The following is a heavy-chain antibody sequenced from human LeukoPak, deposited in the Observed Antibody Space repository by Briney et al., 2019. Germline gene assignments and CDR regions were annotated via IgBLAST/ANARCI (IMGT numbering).Heavy chain of an antibody. J-gene: IGHJ6*03. CDR3: ASGFLEWFYYYYMDV. CDR1: GYTFTDYY. CDR2: INPNSGGT. Sequence: GASVKVSCKASGYTFTDYYMHWVRQAPGQGLEWMGWINPNSGGTNYAQKFQGRVTMTRDTSISTAYMELSRLRSDDTAVYYCASGFLEWFYYYYMDVWGKGTTVTVSS. V-gene: IGHV1-2*02. D-gene: IGHD3-3*01.